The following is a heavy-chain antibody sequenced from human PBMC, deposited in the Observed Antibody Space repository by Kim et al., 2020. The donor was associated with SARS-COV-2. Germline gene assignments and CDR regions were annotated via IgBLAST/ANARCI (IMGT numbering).Heavy chain of an antibody. V-gene: IGHV4-59*01. CDR2: IYYSGST. D-gene: IGHD5-12*01. Sequence: SETLSLTCTVSGGSISSYYWSWIRQPPGKGLEWIGYIYYSGSTNYNPSLKSRVTISVDTSKNQFSLKLSSVTAADTAVYYCARSRDGYNSDYWGQGTLVTVSS. J-gene: IGHJ4*02. CDR1: GGSISSYY. CDR3: ARSRDGYNSDY.